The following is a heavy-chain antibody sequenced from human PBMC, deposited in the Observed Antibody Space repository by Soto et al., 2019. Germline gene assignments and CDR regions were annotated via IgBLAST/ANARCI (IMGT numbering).Heavy chain of an antibody. V-gene: IGHV3-48*03. J-gene: IGHJ3*02. Sequence: GGSLRLSCAASGFTFSSYEMNWVRQAPGKGLEWVSYISSSGSTIYYADSVKGRFTISRDNAKNSLYLQMNSLRAEDTAVYYCARDGDIVVVPAAIPHDAFDIWGQGTMVTVSS. D-gene: IGHD2-2*01. CDR1: GFTFSSYE. CDR3: ARDGDIVVVPAAIPHDAFDI. CDR2: ISSSGSTI.